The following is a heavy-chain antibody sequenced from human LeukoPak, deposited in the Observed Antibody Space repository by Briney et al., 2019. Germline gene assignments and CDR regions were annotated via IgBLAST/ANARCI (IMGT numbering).Heavy chain of an antibody. D-gene: IGHD3-10*01. CDR3: ARDPVGSAKFDF. CDR1: GGTVISGSYH. V-gene: IGHV4-61*01. CDR2: IYYSGST. Sequence: PSETLSLTCTVSGGTVISGSYHWCWIRQPPGKGLEWIGCIYYSGSTNYNSSLKSRVTISVDTSKIQFSLKLSSVTAADTAVYYCARDPVGSAKFDFWGQGTLVTVSS. J-gene: IGHJ4*02.